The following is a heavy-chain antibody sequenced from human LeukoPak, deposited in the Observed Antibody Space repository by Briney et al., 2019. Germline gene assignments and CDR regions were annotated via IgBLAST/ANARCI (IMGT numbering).Heavy chain of an antibody. CDR3: ARDEEGLRYFDWLLDY. J-gene: IGHJ4*02. CDR1: GFTFSSYA. CDR2: ISGSGGST. Sequence: GGSLRLSCAASGFTFSSYAMSWVRQAPGKGLEWVSAISGSGGSTYYADSVKGRFTISRDNSKNTLYLQMNSLRAEDTAVYYCARDEEGLRYFDWLLDYWGQGTLVTVSS. D-gene: IGHD3-9*01. V-gene: IGHV3-23*01.